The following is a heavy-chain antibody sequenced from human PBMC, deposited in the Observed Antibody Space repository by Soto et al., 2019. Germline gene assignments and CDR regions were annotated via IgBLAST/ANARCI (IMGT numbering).Heavy chain of an antibody. D-gene: IGHD2-8*02. J-gene: IGHJ4*02. CDR3: ASAWSRGVFDH. CDR1: GXSVSRYE. V-gene: IGHV4-59*02. Sequence: NPXXTLSLAGTVSGXSVSRYEWDFIRQTPGKGLEWIGYIYDSERNNYNQSLKSRVTISVGKSKNQFSLHMNSVTAADTAVYFCASAWSRGVFDHWGQGILGPVSS. CDR2: IYDSERN.